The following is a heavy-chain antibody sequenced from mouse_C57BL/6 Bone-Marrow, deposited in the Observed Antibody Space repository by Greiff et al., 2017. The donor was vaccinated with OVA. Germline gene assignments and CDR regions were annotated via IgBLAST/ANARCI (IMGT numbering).Heavy chain of an antibody. V-gene: IGHV1-80*01. J-gene: IGHJ1*03. CDR2: IYPGDGDT. CDR1: GYAFSSYW. D-gene: IGHD1-1*01. CDR3: APYYSASTLYFDV. Sequence: QVQLQQSGAELVKPGASVKISCKASGYAFSSYWMNWVKQRPGKGLEWIGQIYPGDGDTNYNGKFKGKATLTADKSSSTAYMQLSSLTSEDSAVYFCAPYYSASTLYFDVWGTGTTVTVSS.